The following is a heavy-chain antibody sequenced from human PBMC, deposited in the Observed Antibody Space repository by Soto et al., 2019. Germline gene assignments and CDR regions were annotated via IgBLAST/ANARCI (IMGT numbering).Heavy chain of an antibody. J-gene: IGHJ5*02. CDR1: GGSMSSRSSY. V-gene: IGHV4-39*01. CDR2: SSYSGST. CDR3: STNLYYFASGSFYKVADT. Sequence: SETLSLTCSVSGGSMSSRSSYWGWIRQPPGKGLEWLGISSYSGSTYYNPSLKGRVTISVDTSRNQFSLNLTSVTAADTAVYYCSTNLYYFASGSFYKVADTWGQGALVTVS. D-gene: IGHD3-10*01.